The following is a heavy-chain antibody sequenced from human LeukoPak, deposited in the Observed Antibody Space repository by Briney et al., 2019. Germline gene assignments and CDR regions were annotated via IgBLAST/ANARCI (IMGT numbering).Heavy chain of an antibody. CDR3: ARRGGSGRAFDY. V-gene: IGHV4-39*01. Sequence: QLQLQESGPGLVKPSETLSLTCSVSGASISGGTYYWGWIRQPPGKGLEGIGSIYYPGSTYDNPSLKSRVTISVDTSKNQLSLKLSSVTAADTAVYYCARRGGSGRAFDYWGQGTLVTVSS. CDR1: GASISGGTYY. CDR2: IYYPGST. D-gene: IGHD1-26*01. J-gene: IGHJ4*02.